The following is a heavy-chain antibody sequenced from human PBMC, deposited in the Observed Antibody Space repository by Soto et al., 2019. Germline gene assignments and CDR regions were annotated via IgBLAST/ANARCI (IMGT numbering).Heavy chain of an antibody. Sequence: QVQLVESGGGVVQPGRSLRLSCAASGFTFSSYAMHWVRQAQGKGLEWVAAISYDGSNKYYADSVKGRFTISRDNSKNSMYLQMNSLRAEDTAVYYCAREKENGVRGVNDIDPWGQGTLVTVSS. CDR1: GFTFSSYA. CDR2: ISYDGSNK. J-gene: IGHJ5*02. D-gene: IGHD3-10*01. CDR3: AREKENGVRGVNDIDP. V-gene: IGHV3-30-3*01.